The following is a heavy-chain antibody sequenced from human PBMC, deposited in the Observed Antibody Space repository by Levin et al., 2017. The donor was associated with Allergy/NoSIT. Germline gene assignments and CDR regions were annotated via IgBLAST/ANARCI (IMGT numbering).Heavy chain of an antibody. V-gene: IGHV3-64*02. CDR1: GITFSTSV. Sequence: GESLKISCVVSGITFSTSVMHWVRQAPGKGLEYVSAIGSDGSTYYAEAVKGRFTSSRDNSKDTLYLQMGDRRAEDMAVDYGAREGDSSGRAGVFDIWGQGTMVTVSS. J-gene: IGHJ3*02. CDR3: AREGDSSGRAGVFDI. CDR2: IGSDGST. D-gene: IGHD6-25*01.